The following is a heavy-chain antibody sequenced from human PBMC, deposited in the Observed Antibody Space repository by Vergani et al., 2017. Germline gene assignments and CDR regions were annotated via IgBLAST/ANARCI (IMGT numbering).Heavy chain of an antibody. Sequence: EVQLVESGGGLVKPGGSLRLSCEASGFSFPGYAMSWVRQAPGKGLEWVSSVSGSSATPYYADSVKGRFIISRDNSKNTLHVQMNSLRADDTAVYDCTKGSRGYTGYFFDYWGQGTLATVSS. CDR1: GFSFPGYA. V-gene: IGHV3-23*04. CDR3: TKGSRGYTGYFFDY. D-gene: IGHD5-12*01. CDR2: VSGSSATP. J-gene: IGHJ4*02.